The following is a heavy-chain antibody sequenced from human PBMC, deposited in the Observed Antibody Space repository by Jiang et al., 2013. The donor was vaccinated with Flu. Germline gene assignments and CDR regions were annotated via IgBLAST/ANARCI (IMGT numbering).Heavy chain of an antibody. CDR2: ISSSGSTI. Sequence: VQLVESGGGLVQPGGSLRLSCAASGFTFSSYEMNWVRQAPGKGLEWVSYISSSGSTIYYADSVKGRFTISRDNAKNSLYLQMNSLRAEDTAVYYCARESHRVVAATRFDWFDPGAREPWSPSP. CDR1: GFTFSSYE. CDR3: ARESHRVVAATRFDWFDP. D-gene: IGHD2-15*01. V-gene: IGHV3-48*03. J-gene: IGHJ5*02.